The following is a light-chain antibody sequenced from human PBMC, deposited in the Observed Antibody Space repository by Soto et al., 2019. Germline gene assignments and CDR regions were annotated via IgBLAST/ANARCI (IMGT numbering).Light chain of an antibody. CDR2: EVN. V-gene: IGLV2-14*01. CDR3: RSYTSSSTWV. CDR1: SSDVGGYNY. Sequence: QAPRAQPASVSGSPGQSVSISCTGTSSDVGGYNYDSWYQQHPGKAPKLIIYEVNNRPSGVSNRFSGSKSGNTASLTISGLQAEDEADYYCRSYTSSSTWVFGTGTKVTVL. J-gene: IGLJ1*01.